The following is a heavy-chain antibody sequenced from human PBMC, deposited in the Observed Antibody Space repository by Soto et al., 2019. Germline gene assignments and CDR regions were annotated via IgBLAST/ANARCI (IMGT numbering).Heavy chain of an antibody. Sequence: ASVKVSCKASGYTFTSYYMHWVRQAPGQGLEWMGIINPSLGSRATISVDTSKNQFSLKLRSVTAADTAVFYCAGLYPYESSGYHLNFWGQGTLVTVSS. V-gene: IGHV1-46*01. CDR2: INPS. D-gene: IGHD3-22*01. CDR1: GYTFTSYY. CDR3: AGLYPYESSGYHLNF. J-gene: IGHJ4*02.